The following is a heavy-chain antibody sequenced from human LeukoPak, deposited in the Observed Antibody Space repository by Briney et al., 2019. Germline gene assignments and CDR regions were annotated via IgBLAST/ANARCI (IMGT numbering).Heavy chain of an antibody. CDR2: ISAYNGNT. V-gene: IGHV1-18*01. CDR1: GYTFTSYG. Sequence: GASVKVSCKASGYTFTSYGISWVRQAPGQGLEWMGWISAYNGNTNYAQKFQGRVTMTRDTSTSTVYMELSSLRSEDTAVYYCAAQSDSRGYWGQGTLVTVSS. CDR3: AAQSDSRGY. D-gene: IGHD3-10*01. J-gene: IGHJ4*02.